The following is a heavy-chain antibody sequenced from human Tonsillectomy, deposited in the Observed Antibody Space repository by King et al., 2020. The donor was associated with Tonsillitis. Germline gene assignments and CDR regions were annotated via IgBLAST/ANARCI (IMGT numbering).Heavy chain of an antibody. V-gene: IGHV3-74*01. CDR3: AREGYFEEFDY. D-gene: IGHD3-9*01. CDR1: GFTFSSYW. CDR2: INSDGSST. J-gene: IGHJ4*02. Sequence: VQLVESGGGLVQPGGSLRLSCAASGFTFSSYWIHWVRQAPGKGLVGVSHINSDGSSTIYADSVKGRFTISRDNAKNTLCLQMNSLRAEDTAVYYCAREGYFEEFDYWGQGTLVTVSS.